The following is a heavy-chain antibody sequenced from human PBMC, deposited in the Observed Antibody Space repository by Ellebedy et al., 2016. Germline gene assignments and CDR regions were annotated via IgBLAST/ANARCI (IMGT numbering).Heavy chain of an antibody. CDR2: IKQDGSEK. CDR1: GFTFSSYW. D-gene: IGHD7-27*01. Sequence: GESLKISXAASGFTFSSYWMTWARQAPGKGLEWVANIKQDGSEKTYVDSVKGRFTISRDNAKNSLYLQMNSLRAEDTAVYYCARETGELDYWGQGTLVTVSS. CDR3: ARETGELDY. V-gene: IGHV3-7*01. J-gene: IGHJ4*02.